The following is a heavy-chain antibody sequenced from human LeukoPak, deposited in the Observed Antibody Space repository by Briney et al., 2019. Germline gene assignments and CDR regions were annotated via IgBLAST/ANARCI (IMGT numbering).Heavy chain of an antibody. J-gene: IGHJ4*02. CDR3: ARDRQIQYYDSSGYYRPSISLDY. V-gene: IGHV3-48*02. D-gene: IGHD3-22*01. CDR2: ISSSGKTT. Sequence: PGGSLRLSCAVSGFTFSNHHMSWVRQAPGKGLEWVAFISSSGKTTYYADSVKGRFTVSRGTANNLLFLQMNSLRHDDTAVYYCARDRQIQYYDSSGYYRPSISLDYWGQGSLVTVSS. CDR1: GFTFSNHH.